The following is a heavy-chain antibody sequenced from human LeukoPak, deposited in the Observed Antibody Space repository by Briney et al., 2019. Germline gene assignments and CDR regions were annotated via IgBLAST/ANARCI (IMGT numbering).Heavy chain of an antibody. V-gene: IGHV1-3*01. CDR1: GYTFTSYA. CDR2: INAGNGNT. J-gene: IGHJ4*02. CDR3: ARGVFDYGDYGGIFDY. Sequence: GASVKVSCKASGYTFTSYAMHWVRQAPGQRLEWMGWINAGNGNTKYSQKFQGRVTITRGTSASTAYMELSSLRSEDTAVYYCARGVFDYGDYGGIFDYWGQGTLVTVSS. D-gene: IGHD4-17*01.